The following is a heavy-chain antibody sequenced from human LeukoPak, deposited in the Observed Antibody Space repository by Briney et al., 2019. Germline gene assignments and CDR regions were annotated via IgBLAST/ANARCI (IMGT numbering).Heavy chain of an antibody. V-gene: IGHV3-48*01. CDR2: ISSSGNTI. J-gene: IGHJ3*02. D-gene: IGHD1-26*01. Sequence: GGSLRLSCAASGFTFSNYNMNWVRKAPGQGLEWVSYISSSGNTIYYADSVKGRFPISRDNAKNSLYLQINSLRAEDTAVYYCARGGSYYNEAFDIWGQGTMVSVSS. CDR1: GFTFSNYN. CDR3: ARGGSYYNEAFDI.